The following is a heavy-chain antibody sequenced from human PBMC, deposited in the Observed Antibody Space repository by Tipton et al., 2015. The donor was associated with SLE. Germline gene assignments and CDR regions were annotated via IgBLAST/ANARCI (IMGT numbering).Heavy chain of an antibody. D-gene: IGHD6-19*01. CDR2: IKQDGSEK. J-gene: IGHJ3*02. V-gene: IGHV3-7*03. CDR3: ARDEGSSGWYEAFDI. CDR1: GFTFNTYS. Sequence: SLRLSCAASGFTFNTYSMNWVRQAPGKGLEWVANIKQDGSEKYYVDSVKGRFTISGDNAKNSLYLQMNSLRAEDTAVYYCARDEGSSGWYEAFDIWGQGTMVTVSS.